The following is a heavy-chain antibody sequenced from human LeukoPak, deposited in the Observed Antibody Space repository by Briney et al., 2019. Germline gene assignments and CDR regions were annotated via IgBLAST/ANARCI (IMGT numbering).Heavy chain of an antibody. Sequence: GSVKVSCKASGYSFTTYGISWVRQAPGQGPEWMGWISAYNGNTQYAQNFQGRVTMTADTLTTTAYMELRSLRSGDTAVYYCARDCSADSCYPLDVWGKGTTVTVSS. J-gene: IGHJ6*04. CDR2: ISAYNGNT. D-gene: IGHD2-15*01. CDR3: ARDCSADSCYPLDV. V-gene: IGHV1-18*01. CDR1: GYSFTTYG.